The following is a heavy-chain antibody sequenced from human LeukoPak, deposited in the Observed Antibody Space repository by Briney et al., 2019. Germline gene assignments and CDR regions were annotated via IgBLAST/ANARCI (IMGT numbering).Heavy chain of an antibody. CDR1: GGSISGSSYY. CDR2: IYYSGST. CDR3: ARRRAGDRYYDFWSGYRKVNYYYGMDV. D-gene: IGHD3-3*01. J-gene: IGHJ6*02. Sequence: SETLSLTCTVSGGSISGSSYYWGWIRQPPGKGLERIGSIYYSGSTYYNPSLKSRVTISVDTSKNQISLKLSSVTAADTAVYYCARRRAGDRYYDFWSGYRKVNYYYGMDVWGQGTTVTVSS. V-gene: IGHV4-39*01.